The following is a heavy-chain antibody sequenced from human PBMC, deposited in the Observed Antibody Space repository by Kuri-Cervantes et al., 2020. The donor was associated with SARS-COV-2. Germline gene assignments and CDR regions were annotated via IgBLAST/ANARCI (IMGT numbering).Heavy chain of an antibody. CDR3: ARGYYDILTGRWYFDL. J-gene: IGHJ2*01. D-gene: IGHD3-9*01. Sequence: LRLSCTVSGGSISSGGYYWSWIRQHPGKGLEWIGYIYYSGSTYYNPSLKSRVTISVDTSKNQFSLKLSSVTAADTAVYYCARGYYDILTGRWYFDLWGRGTLVTVSS. CDR1: GGSISSGGYY. CDR2: IYYSGST. V-gene: IGHV4-31*03.